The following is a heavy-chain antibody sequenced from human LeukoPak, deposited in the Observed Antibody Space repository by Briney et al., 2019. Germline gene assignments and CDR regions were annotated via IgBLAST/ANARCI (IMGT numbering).Heavy chain of an antibody. Sequence: PGGSLRLSCAASGFTFDRYTIHWVRRAPGKGLEWVSLIGRRDNNRYYADSVRGRFTISRDNAKNSLYLQMNSLRAEDTAVYYCARESQWLVCDYWGQGTLVTVSS. CDR3: ARESQWLVCDY. J-gene: IGHJ4*02. CDR1: GFTFDRYT. V-gene: IGHV3-21*01. D-gene: IGHD6-19*01. CDR2: IGRRDNNR.